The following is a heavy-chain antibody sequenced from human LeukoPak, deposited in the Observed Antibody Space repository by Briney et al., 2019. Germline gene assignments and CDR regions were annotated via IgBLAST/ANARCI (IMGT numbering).Heavy chain of an antibody. CDR3: ARVGAAVAGTERRVGYYYYMDV. CDR2: IYYTGST. D-gene: IGHD6-19*01. V-gene: IGHV4-39*07. CDR1: GGSISSSSYY. Sequence: SETLSLTCTVPGGSISSSSYYWGWIRQPPGKGLESIGNIYYTGSTYYNPSLKSRVTMSADTSKNQFSLKMSSVTAADTAVYYCARVGAAVAGTERRVGYYYYMDVWGKGTTVTVSS. J-gene: IGHJ6*03.